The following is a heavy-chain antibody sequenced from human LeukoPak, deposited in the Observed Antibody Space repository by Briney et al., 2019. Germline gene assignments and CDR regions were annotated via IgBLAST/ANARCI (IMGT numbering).Heavy chain of an antibody. D-gene: IGHD6-13*01. CDR3: ARRWGQQLSVFDY. J-gene: IGHJ4*02. Sequence: PSETLSLPCAVYGGSFSGYYWSWIRQPPGKGLEWIGEINHSGSTNYNPSLKSRVTISVDTSKNQFSLKLSSVSAADTAVYYCARRWGQQLSVFDYWGQGTLVTVSS. CDR1: GGSFSGYY. CDR2: INHSGST. V-gene: IGHV4-34*01.